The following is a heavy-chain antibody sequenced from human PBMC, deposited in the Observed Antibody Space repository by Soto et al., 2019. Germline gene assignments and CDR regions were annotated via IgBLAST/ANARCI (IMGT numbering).Heavy chain of an antibody. CDR2: IIPIPGTA. D-gene: IGHD6-13*01. Sequence: GASVKVSCKASGGTFGSYAISWVRQAPGQGLEWMGGIIPIPGTANYAQKFQGRVTIAADESTSTAYMELSSLRSEDTAVYYCARDLFGIAAPMDVWGQGTTVTVSS. CDR3: ARDLFGIAAPMDV. CDR1: GGTFGSYA. V-gene: IGHV1-69*13. J-gene: IGHJ6*02.